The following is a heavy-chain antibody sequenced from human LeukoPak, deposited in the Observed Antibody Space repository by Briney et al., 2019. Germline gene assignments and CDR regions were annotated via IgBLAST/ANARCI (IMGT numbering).Heavy chain of an antibody. J-gene: IGHJ4*02. V-gene: IGHV3-48*01. D-gene: IGHD6-19*01. CDR3: ARDGGSGWAAYYFDY. Sequence: GGSLRLSCAASGSTFSSYSMNWVRQAPGKGLEWVSYISSSSSTIYYADSVKGRFTISRDNAKNSLYLQMNSLRAEDTAVYYCARDGGSGWAAYYFDYWGQGTLVTVSS. CDR2: ISSSSSTI. CDR1: GSTFSSYS.